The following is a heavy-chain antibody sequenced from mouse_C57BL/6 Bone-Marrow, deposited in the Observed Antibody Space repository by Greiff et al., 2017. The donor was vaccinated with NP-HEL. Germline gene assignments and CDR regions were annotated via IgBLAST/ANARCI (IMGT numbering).Heavy chain of an antibody. J-gene: IGHJ2*01. D-gene: IGHD3-3*01. CDR3: ARRGRIYYFDY. V-gene: IGHV1-52*01. CDR2: IDPSDSET. CDR1: GYTFTSYW. Sequence: LQQPGAELVRPGSSVKLSCKASGYTFTSYWMHWVKQRPIQGLEWIGNIDPSDSETHYNQKFKDKATLTVDKSSSTAYMQLSSLTSEDSAVYYCARRGRIYYFDYWGQGTTLTVSS.